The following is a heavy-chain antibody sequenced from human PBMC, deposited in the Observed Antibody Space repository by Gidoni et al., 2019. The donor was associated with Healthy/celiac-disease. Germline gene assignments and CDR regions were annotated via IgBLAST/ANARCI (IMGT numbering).Heavy chain of an antibody. CDR1: GFTFSSYA. CDR2: ISGSGDRT. V-gene: IGHV3-23*01. J-gene: IGHJ4*02. D-gene: IGHD4-17*01. CDR3: AKRQSDSGGFFDY. Sequence: EVQLLESGGGLVQPGGSLRLSCAPSGFTFSSYAMGWVRQAPGRGLGWVSAISGSGDRTYYADSVKGRFTISRDNSKNTLYLQMNSLRVEDTAVYYCAKRQSDSGGFFDYWGQGTLVTVSS.